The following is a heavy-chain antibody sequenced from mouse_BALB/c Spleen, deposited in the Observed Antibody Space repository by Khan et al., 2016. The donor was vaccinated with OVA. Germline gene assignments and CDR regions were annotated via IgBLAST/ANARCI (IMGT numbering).Heavy chain of an antibody. J-gene: IGHJ2*01. V-gene: IGHV1-7*01. CDR1: GYTFINYW. Sequence: QVRLKQSGAELAKPGASVKMSCKASGYTFINYWILWVKQRPGQGLEWIGYINPSTGYTEYNQNFKDKATLTADKSSSTAYMQLSSLTSEDSAVYYCARRGLGWNFDYWGQGTTLTVSS. CDR3: ARRGLGWNFDY. D-gene: IGHD1-1*02. CDR2: INPSTGYT.